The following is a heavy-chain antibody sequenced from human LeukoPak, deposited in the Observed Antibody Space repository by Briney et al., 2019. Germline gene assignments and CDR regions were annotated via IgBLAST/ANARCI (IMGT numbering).Heavy chain of an antibody. V-gene: IGHV4-61*01. J-gene: IGHJ4*02. CDR1: GGSVSSGSYY. Sequence: PSETLSLTCTVSGGSVSSGSYYWSWIRQPPGKGLEWIGYIYYSGSTNYNPSLKSRVTISVDTSKNQFSLKLSSVTAADTAVYYCARARVRDGSFDYWGQGTLVTVSS. CDR3: ARARVRDGSFDY. CDR2: IYYSGST. D-gene: IGHD5-24*01.